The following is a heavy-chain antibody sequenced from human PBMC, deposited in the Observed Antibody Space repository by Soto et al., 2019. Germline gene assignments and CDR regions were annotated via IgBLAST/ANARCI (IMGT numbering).Heavy chain of an antibody. D-gene: IGHD3-22*01. V-gene: IGHV1-69*04. CDR3: ARDGDTMIVVVIGNFDY. CDR2: IIPILGVA. Sequence: ASVKVSCKASGGTFSSYTISWVRQAPGQGLEWMGRIIPILGVANYAQKFQGRVTITADKSTSTAYMELSSLRSEDTAVYYCARDGDTMIVVVIGNFDYWGQG. CDR1: GGTFSSYT. J-gene: IGHJ4*02.